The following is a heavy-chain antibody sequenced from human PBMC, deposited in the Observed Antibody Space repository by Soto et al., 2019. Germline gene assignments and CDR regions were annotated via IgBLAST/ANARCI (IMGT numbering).Heavy chain of an antibody. CDR3: AKDAISYDGIYDAFDV. D-gene: IGHD5-12*01. CDR1: GFTFSNYA. CDR2: IGGGDDR. V-gene: IGHV3-23*01. J-gene: IGHJ3*01. Sequence: VQLLESGGGLVQPGGSLRLSCEASGFTFSNYAMPWVRQTPGEGPEWVSTIGGGDDRFYAESVQGRFIISRDDSRSTMYLQLDNLRVEDTAIYFFAKDAISYDGIYDAFDVWGQGTVVTVSS.